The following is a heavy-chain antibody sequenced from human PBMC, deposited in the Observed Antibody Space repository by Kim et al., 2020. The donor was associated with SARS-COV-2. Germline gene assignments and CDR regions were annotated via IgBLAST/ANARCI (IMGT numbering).Heavy chain of an antibody. D-gene: IGHD6-19*01. CDR3: AGHKRYSSGWYVAFYYYCMDV. V-gene: IGHV4-39*01. Sequence: SETLSLTCTVSGGSLSSSSYYWGWIRQPPGKGLEWIGTAYYIGNTYYNPSLKSRVTISVDTSKNQFSLKLGSVTAAETAVYYCAGHKRYSSGWYVAFYYYCMDVWGKGTTVTVSS. J-gene: IGHJ6*03. CDR2: AYYIGNT. CDR1: GGSLSSSSYY.